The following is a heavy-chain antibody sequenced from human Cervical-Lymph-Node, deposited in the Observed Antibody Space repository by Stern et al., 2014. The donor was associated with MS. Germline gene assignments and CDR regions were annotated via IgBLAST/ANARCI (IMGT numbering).Heavy chain of an antibody. CDR2: INPSGGSP. CDR1: GYTFTSYY. J-gene: IGHJ3*02. CDR3: ARGPYYYDPSDAFDI. V-gene: IGHV1-46*01. Sequence: VQLVQSGAEVKKPGASVKVSCKASGYTFTSYYMHWVRQAPGQGLEWMGIINPSGGSPSYAQKFQGRVTMTRDTSTSTVYMELSSLRSEDTAVYYCARGPYYYDPSDAFDIWGQGTMVTVSS. D-gene: IGHD3-22*01.